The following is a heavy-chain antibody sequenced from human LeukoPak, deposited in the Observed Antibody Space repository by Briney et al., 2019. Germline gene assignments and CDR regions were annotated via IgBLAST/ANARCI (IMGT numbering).Heavy chain of an antibody. J-gene: IGHJ4*02. CDR1: GGSISSYY. CDR2: IYTSGST. V-gene: IGHV4-4*09. D-gene: IGHD3-22*01. Sequence: SETLSLTCTVSGGSISSYYWSWIRQPPGKGLEWIGYIYTSGSTNYNPSLKSRVTISVDTSKNQFSLKLSSVTAADTAVYYCARSGGRYYYDSGGYSQFDYWGQGTLVTVSS. CDR3: ARSGGRYYYDSGGYSQFDY.